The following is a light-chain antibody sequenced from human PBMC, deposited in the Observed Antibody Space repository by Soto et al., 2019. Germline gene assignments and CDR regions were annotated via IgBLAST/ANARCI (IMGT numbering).Light chain of an antibody. CDR1: SDDVGGYNY. J-gene: IGLJ2*01. CDR2: EVT. CDR3: SSYTSSTTL. Sequence: QSALTQPASVSGSPGQSITISCTGTSDDVGGYNYVSWYQQHPGTAPTLIIYEVTNRPSGVSNRFSGSKSGNTASLTISGLQAEDESYYYCSSYTSSTTLFGGGTKVTVL. V-gene: IGLV2-14*01.